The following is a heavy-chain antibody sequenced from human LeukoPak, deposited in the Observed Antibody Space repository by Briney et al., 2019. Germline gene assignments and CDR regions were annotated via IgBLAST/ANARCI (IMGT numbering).Heavy chain of an antibody. D-gene: IGHD2-21*02. CDR3: ARFVPYCGGDCYSGVDY. CDR2: ISAYKGNT. CDR1: GYTLSNYG. Sequence: ASVKVSCKASGYTLSNYGISWVRQAPGQGLEWMGWISAYKGNTNYAQKFKGRVTMTTDTSTSTAYMELRSLRSEDTAVYYCARFVPYCGGDCYSGVDYWGQGTLVTVSS. J-gene: IGHJ4*02. V-gene: IGHV1-18*01.